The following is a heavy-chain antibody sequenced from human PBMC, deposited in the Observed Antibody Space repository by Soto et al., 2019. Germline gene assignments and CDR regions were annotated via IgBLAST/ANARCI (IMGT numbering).Heavy chain of an antibody. V-gene: IGHV2-5*02. D-gene: IGHD2-21*02. CDR3: IQSRCGGDCLQSYASYYYYGMDV. Sequence: QITLKESGPTLVKPTQTLTLTCTFSAFSLSTGGVGVGWIRQPPGKALEWLALIYWDDDKRYSPSLRSRLTIHKDTSKNQLVLTMTNMDPVDTATYYCIQSRCGGDCLQSYASYYYYGMDVWGQGTTVTVSS. CDR1: AFSLSTGGVG. CDR2: IYWDDDK. J-gene: IGHJ6*02.